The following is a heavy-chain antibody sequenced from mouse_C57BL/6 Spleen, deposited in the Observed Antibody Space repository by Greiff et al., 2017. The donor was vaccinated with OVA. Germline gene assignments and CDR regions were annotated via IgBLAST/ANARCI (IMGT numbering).Heavy chain of an antibody. CDR2: ISSGSSTI. CDR3: ARHLHYAMDY. CDR1: GFTFSDYG. J-gene: IGHJ4*01. D-gene: IGHD2-1*01. Sequence: EVQGVESGGGLVKPGGSLKLSCAASGFTFSDYGMHWVRQAPEKGLEWVAYISSGSSTIYYADTVKGRFTISRDNAKNTLFLQMTSLRSEDTAMYYCARHLHYAMDYWGQGTSVTVSS. V-gene: IGHV5-17*01.